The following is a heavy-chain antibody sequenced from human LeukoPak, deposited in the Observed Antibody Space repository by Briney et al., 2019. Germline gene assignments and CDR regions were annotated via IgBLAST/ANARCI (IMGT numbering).Heavy chain of an antibody. J-gene: IGHJ4*02. CDR3: ARQQNRGYGLPFDY. D-gene: IGHD5-12*01. V-gene: IGHV4-39*01. CDR2: IYYSGNT. CDR1: GGSISSSSYY. Sequence: SETLSLTCTVSGGSISSSSYYWGWIRQPPGKGLEWIRSIYYSGNTYYNPSLKSRVTISVDTSKNQFSLKLSSVTAADTAVYYCARQQNRGYGLPFDYWGQGTLVTVSS.